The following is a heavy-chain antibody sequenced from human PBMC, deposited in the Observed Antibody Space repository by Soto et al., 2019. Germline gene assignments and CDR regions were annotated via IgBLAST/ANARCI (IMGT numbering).Heavy chain of an antibody. CDR2: IYYSGST. V-gene: IGHV4-59*01. CDR1: GGSISSYY. CDR3: ERIRWPRGVFAY. J-gene: IGHJ4*02. D-gene: IGHD5-12*01. Sequence: SETLSLTCTVSGGSISSYYWSWIRQPPGKGLEWIGYIYYSGSTNYNPSLKSRVTISVDTSKNQFSLKLSSVTAADTVVYYCERIRWPRGVFAYWGKGTLVTVSS.